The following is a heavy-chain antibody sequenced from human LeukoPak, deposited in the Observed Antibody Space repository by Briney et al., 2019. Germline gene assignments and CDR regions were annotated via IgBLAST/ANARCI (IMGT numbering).Heavy chain of an antibody. Sequence: SQTLSLTCAVSGYSFSSNSAAWNWIRQSPSRDLKWLGRTYYRSKWYNDYVVSGKSRITINPETTKNQVFLQLNSVTPDDTAWYYCARDRDRGYGCVGFDIWGQGTRVTVSS. CDR2: TYYRSKWYN. D-gene: IGHD5-12*01. V-gene: IGHV6-1*01. CDR1: GYSFSSNSAA. CDR3: ARDRDRGYGCVGFDI. J-gene: IGHJ3*02.